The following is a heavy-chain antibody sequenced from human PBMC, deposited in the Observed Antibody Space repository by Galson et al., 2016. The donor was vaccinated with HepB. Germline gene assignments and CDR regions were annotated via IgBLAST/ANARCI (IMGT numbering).Heavy chain of an antibody. V-gene: IGHV3-30*18. CDR2: ISSDGSNK. D-gene: IGHD6-19*01. CDR3: AKDVGGARGSRGWSWGASYDYYYYGMDV. Sequence: VRQAPGKGLEWVAVISSDGSNKYYADSVKGRFTTSRDNPKNTLYLQMSSLRPEDTAVYYCAKDVGGARGSRGWSWGASYDYYYYGMDVWGQGTTVTVSS. J-gene: IGHJ6*02.